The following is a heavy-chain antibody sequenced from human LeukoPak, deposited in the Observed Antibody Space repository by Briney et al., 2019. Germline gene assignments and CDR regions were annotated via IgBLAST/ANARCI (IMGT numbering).Heavy chain of an antibody. J-gene: IGHJ6*03. CDR2: IYYSGST. CDR1: GSSISSSSYY. V-gene: IGHV4-39*07. CDR3: ARESQYYYYYYMDV. Sequence: SETLSLTCTVSGSSISSSSYYWGWIRQPPGKGLEWIGSIYYSGSTYYNPSLKSRVTISVDTSKNQFSLKLSSVTAADTAVYYCARESQYYYYYYMDVWGKGTTVTVSS.